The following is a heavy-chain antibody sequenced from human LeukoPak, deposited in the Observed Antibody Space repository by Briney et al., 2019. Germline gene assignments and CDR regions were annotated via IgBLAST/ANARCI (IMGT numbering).Heavy chain of an antibody. V-gene: IGHV1-24*01. J-gene: IGHJ4*02. CDR1: GHTLTELS. CDR3: ATPRRFSGSYSLFY. Sequence: ASVKVSCKVSGHTLTELSMHWVRQAPGKGLEWMGGFDPEDGETIYAQKFQGRVTMTEDTSTDTAYMELSSLRSEDTAVYYCATPRRFSGSYSLFYWGQGTLVTVSS. D-gene: IGHD1-26*01. CDR2: FDPEDGET.